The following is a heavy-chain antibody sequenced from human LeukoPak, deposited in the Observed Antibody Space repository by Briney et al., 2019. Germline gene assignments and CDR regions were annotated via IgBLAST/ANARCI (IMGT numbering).Heavy chain of an antibody. Sequence: GGSLRLSCTASGFTFSSYAMSWVRQAPGKGLEWVSSLSGSGDNTYYAASVKGRFTISRDNSKNTLFLQMTSLRAEDTAVYYCAKDEYSSSWYQGYWGQGTLVTVSS. D-gene: IGHD6-13*01. J-gene: IGHJ4*02. CDR1: GFTFSSYA. V-gene: IGHV3-23*01. CDR3: AKDEYSSSWYQGY. CDR2: LSGSGDNT.